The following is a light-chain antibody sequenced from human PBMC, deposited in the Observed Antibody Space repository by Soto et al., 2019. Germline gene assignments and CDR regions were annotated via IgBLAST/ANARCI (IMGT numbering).Light chain of an antibody. J-gene: IGLJ1*01. CDR3: QVWASTDEFFV. CDR1: KIGSKI. V-gene: IGLV3-21*02. Sequence: SYELTQPPSVSVAPGQTARITCGGDKIGSKIVHWYRQRPGQAPVAVVFDASDRPSGMPDRISASRSGDTATLTISRVDAGDEADYYCQVWASTDEFFVFGSGTKVTVL. CDR2: DAS.